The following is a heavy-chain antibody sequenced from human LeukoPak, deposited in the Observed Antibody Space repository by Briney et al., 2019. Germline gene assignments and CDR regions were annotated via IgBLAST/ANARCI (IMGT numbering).Heavy chain of an antibody. Sequence: GGSLRLSCAASGFTFSSYSMNWVRQARGKGLEWVSSISSSSSYIYYADSVKGRFTISRDNAKNSLYLQMNSLRAEDTAVYYCARAGEYSSSSDYWGQGTLVTVSS. J-gene: IGHJ4*02. CDR1: GFTFSSYS. CDR2: ISSSSSYI. D-gene: IGHD6-6*01. CDR3: ARAGEYSSSSDY. V-gene: IGHV3-21*01.